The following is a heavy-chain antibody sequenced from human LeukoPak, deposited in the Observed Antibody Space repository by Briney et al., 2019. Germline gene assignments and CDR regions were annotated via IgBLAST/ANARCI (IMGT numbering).Heavy chain of an antibody. V-gene: IGHV1-18*01. CDR2: ISSYNGKT. D-gene: IGHD3-22*01. CDR1: GYSFTSYS. Sequence: GASVKDSCKASGYSFTSYSISWVRQAPGQGLEWVGWISSYNGKTNYGKNVQGRVTMTTDTSTSTAYMELRSLRSDDTAIYYCARNFDSSKDGVTDWGQATLVTVSS. CDR3: ARNFDSSKDGVTD. J-gene: IGHJ4*02.